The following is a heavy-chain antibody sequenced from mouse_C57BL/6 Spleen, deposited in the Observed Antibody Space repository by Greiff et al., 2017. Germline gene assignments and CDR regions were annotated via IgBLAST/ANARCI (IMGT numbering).Heavy chain of an antibody. CDR2: ISYDGSN. D-gene: IGHD2-3*01. CDR3: ARARIYDGYGY. J-gene: IGHJ2*01. Sequence: EVQRVESGPGLVKPSQSLSLTCSVSGYSITSGYYWNWIRQFPGNKLEWMGYISYDGSNNSNPSLKNRISITRDTSKNQFFLKLNSVTTEDTATYYCARARIYDGYGYWGQGTTLTVSS. V-gene: IGHV3-6*01. CDR1: GYSITSGYY.